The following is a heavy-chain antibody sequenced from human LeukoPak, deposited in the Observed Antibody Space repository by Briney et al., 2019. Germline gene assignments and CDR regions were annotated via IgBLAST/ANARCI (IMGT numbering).Heavy chain of an antibody. CDR3: AKSFLTGYSLFDS. Sequence: PGGSLRLSCAASGFTFSSYSMNWVRQAPGKGLEWVSSISSSSSYIYYADSVKGRFTISRDNSKTTLYVQMNSLRAGDTAVYYCAKSFLTGYSLFDSWGQETLVTVSS. CDR1: GFTFSSYS. J-gene: IGHJ4*02. V-gene: IGHV3-21*04. CDR2: ISSSSSYI. D-gene: IGHD3-9*01.